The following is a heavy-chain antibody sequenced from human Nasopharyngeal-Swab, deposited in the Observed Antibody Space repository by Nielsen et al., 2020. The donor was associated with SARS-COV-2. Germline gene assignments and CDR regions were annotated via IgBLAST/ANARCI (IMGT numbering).Heavy chain of an antibody. J-gene: IGHJ4*02. Sequence: ASVKVSCKASGYTLTGYYMHWVRQAPGQGLEWMGWINPHSRGTKYAQKFQGRVTMTSDTSINTAYMELRRLRSDDTAVYYCAKSSSGPYSSGWPLDFWGQGTLVTVSS. CDR3: AKSSSGPYSSGWPLDF. CDR2: INPHSRGT. CDR1: GYTLTGYY. D-gene: IGHD6-19*01. V-gene: IGHV1-2*02.